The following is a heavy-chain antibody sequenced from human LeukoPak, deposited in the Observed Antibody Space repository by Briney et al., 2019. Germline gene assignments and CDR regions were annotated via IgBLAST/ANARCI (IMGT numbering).Heavy chain of an antibody. Sequence: SVKVSCTASGGTFSSYAISWVRQAPGQGLEWMGGIIPIFGTANYAQKFQGRVTITEDESTSSAYMELSSLRSEDTAVYYCALPYYYDSTLPRYWGQGTLVTVSS. CDR1: GGTFSSYA. CDR2: IIPIFGTA. CDR3: ALPYYYDSTLPRY. J-gene: IGHJ4*02. D-gene: IGHD3-22*01. V-gene: IGHV1-69*13.